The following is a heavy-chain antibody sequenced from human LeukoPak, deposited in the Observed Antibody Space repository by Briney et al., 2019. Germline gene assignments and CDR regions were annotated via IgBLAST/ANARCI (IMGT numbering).Heavy chain of an antibody. V-gene: IGHV4-34*01. J-gene: IGHJ4*02. D-gene: IGHD3-22*01. Sequence: NASETLSLTCTVSGGSISSYYWSWIRQPPGKGLEWIGEINHSGSTNYNPSLKSRVTISVDTSKNQFSLKLSSVTAADTAVYYCARRHANNYDSSGYYFDYWGQGTLVTVSS. CDR2: INHSGST. CDR1: GGSISSYY. CDR3: ARRHANNYDSSGYYFDY.